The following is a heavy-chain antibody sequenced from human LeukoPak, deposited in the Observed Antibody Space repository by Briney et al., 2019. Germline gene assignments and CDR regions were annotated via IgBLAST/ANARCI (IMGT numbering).Heavy chain of an antibody. V-gene: IGHV3-48*03. J-gene: IGHJ4*02. CDR1: GFTFSSYE. CDR2: ISTTGSSI. Sequence: GGSLRLSCAASGFTFSSYEMNWVRQAPGKGLEWVSYISTTGSSIYYADSVKGRFTISRDNAKNSLYLQMNSLRAEDTAVYYCARVGSYYDSSGYFTFDYWGQGTLVTVSS. CDR3: ARVGSYYDSSGYFTFDY. D-gene: IGHD3-22*01.